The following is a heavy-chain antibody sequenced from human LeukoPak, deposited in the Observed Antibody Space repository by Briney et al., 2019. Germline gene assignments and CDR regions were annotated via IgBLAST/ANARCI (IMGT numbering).Heavy chain of an antibody. D-gene: IGHD6-19*01. V-gene: IGHV3-43*01. CDR1: GFTSAEYT. CDR3: VKDLVAASENVRGWYPMDY. J-gene: IGHJ4*02. Sequence: PGGSLRLSCAASGFTSAEYTMHWVRQAPGKGLEWVSLISWNGARIHYGDSVKGRFTISRDNSKNSLYLQMNSLRTEDTALYYCVKDLVAASENVRGWYPMDYWGQGTLVTVPS. CDR2: ISWNGARI.